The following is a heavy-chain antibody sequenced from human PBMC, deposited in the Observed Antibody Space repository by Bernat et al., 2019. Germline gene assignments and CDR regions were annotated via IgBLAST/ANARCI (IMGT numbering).Heavy chain of an antibody. Sequence: EVELVESGGGLVQPGGSLRLSCAAPGFNFNIYAMHWVRQAPGKVLEFLSSVLGNGAKPQYASPVKGRFTISRDNSKNTLYLQMGSLRPDETARYYCAGDKDGGYAFDYWGQGTLVTVSS. CDR2: VLGNGAKP. J-gene: IGHJ4*02. CDR1: GFNFNIYA. CDR3: AGDKDGGYAFDY. V-gene: IGHV3-64*01. D-gene: IGHD5-12*01.